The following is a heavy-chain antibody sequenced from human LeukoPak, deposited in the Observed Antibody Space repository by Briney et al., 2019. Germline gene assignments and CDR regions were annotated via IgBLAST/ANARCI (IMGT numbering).Heavy chain of an antibody. V-gene: IGHV3-53*01. CDR1: GFTFSSYW. J-gene: IGHJ4*02. D-gene: IGHD2-8*01. Sequence: GGSLRLSCAASGFTFSSYWMHWVRQAPGKGLEWVSVIYSGGSTYYADSVKGRFTISRDNSKNTLYLQMNSLRAEDTAVYYCARGNKMYYEAYWGQGTLVTVSS. CDR2: IYSGGST. CDR3: ARGNKMYYEAY.